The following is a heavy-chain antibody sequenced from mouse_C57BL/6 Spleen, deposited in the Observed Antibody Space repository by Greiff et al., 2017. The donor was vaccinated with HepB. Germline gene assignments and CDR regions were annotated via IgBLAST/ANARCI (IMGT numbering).Heavy chain of an antibody. D-gene: IGHD2-4*01. CDR3: ARVDYDGGFDY. V-gene: IGHV1-64*01. Sequence: QVQLQQPGAELVKPGASVKLSCKASGYTFTSYWMHWVKQRPGQGLEWIGMIHPNSGSTNYNEKFKSKATLTVDKSSSTAYMHLSSLTSEDSAVYYCARVDYDGGFDYWGQGTTLTVSS. J-gene: IGHJ2*01. CDR1: GYTFTSYW. CDR2: IHPNSGST.